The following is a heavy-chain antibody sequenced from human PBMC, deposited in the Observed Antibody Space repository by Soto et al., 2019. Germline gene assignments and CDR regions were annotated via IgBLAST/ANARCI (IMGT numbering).Heavy chain of an antibody. CDR1: GGSISSSSYY. V-gene: IGHV4-39*01. D-gene: IGHD3-10*01. CDR2: IYYSGST. J-gene: IGHJ4*02. CDR3: ATSYGSGSYYFDY. Sequence: QLQLQESGPGLVKPSETLSLTCTVSGGSISSSSYYWGWIRQPPGKGLEWIGSIYYSGSTYYNPSLKSRVTISVDTSKNQFSLKLSSVTAADTAVYYCATSYGSGSYYFDYWGQGTLVTVSS.